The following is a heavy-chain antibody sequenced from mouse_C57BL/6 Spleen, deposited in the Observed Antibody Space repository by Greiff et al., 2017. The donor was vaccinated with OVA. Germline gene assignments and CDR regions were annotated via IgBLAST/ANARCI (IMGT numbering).Heavy chain of an antibody. D-gene: IGHD1-1*01. Sequence: EVQLQQSGPVLVKPGASVKMSCKASGYTFTDYYMNWVKQSHGKSLEWIGVINPYNGGTSYNQKFKGKATLTVDKSSSTAYMELNSLTSEDSAVYYCARSYYGSSYEGYFDYWGQGTTLTVSS. CDR3: ARSYYGSSYEGYFDY. V-gene: IGHV1-19*01. CDR2: INPYNGGT. J-gene: IGHJ2*01. CDR1: GYTFTDYY.